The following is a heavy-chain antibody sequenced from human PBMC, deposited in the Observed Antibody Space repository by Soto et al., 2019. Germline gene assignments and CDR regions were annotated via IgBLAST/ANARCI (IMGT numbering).Heavy chain of an antibody. Sequence: QVQLVESGGGVVQPGRSLRLSCAASGFTFSSYGMHWVRQAPGKGLEWVAVISYDGSNKYYADSVKGRFTISRDNSNNTLYLQMSSLGAKDTAVYYCAKVRGLAESTDYYYYGMDVWGQGTTVTVSS. CDR2: ISYDGSNK. CDR1: GFTFSSYG. J-gene: IGHJ6*02. CDR3: AKVRGLAESTDYYYYGMDV. D-gene: IGHD2-21*01. V-gene: IGHV3-30*18.